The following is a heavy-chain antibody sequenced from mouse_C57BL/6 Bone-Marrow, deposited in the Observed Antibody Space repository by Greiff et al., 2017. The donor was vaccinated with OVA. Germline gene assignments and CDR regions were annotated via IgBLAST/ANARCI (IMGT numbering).Heavy chain of an antibody. D-gene: IGHD1-1*01. CDR3: ARSYTTVPHAY. CDR1: GYTFTSYG. J-gene: IGHJ2*01. Sequence: VQLQQSGAELARPGASVKLSCKASGYTFTSYGISWVKQRTGQGLEWIGEIYPSSGNTYSNETFKGQATLTADKSSSTAYMELRSLTFKDSAFYCCARSYTTVPHAYWGQGTTLTVSS. CDR2: IYPSSGNT. V-gene: IGHV1-81*01.